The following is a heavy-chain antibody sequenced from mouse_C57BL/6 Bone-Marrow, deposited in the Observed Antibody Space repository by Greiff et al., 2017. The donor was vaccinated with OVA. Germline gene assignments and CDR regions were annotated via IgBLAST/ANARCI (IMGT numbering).Heavy chain of an antibody. D-gene: IGHD3-2*02. V-gene: IGHV1-50*01. J-gene: IGHJ3*01. Sequence: VQLQQPGAELVKPGASVKLSCKASGYTFTSYWMQWVKQRPGQGLEWIGEIDPSDSYTNYNQKFKGKATLTVDTSSSTAYMQLSSLTSEDSAVYYCARSWGPRQLRLVFAYWVQGTLVTVSA. CDR2: IDPSDSYT. CDR1: GYTFTSYW. CDR3: ARSWGPRQLRLVFAY.